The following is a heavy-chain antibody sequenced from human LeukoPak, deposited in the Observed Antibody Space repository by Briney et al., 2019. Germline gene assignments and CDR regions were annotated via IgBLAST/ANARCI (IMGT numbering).Heavy chain of an antibody. CDR3: AELGITMIGGV. J-gene: IGHJ6*04. CDR2: ISSSGSTI. Sequence: GGSLRLSCAASGFTFSSYEMNWVRQAPGKGLEWVSYISSSGSTIYYADSVKGRFTISRDNAKNSLYLQMTSLRAEDTAVYYCAELGITMIGGVWGKGTTVTISS. D-gene: IGHD3-10*02. CDR1: GFTFSSYE. V-gene: IGHV3-48*03.